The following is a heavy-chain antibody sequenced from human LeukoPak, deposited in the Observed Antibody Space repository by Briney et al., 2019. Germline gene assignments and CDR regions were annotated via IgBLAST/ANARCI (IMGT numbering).Heavy chain of an antibody. CDR2: IRNKAYGGTT. CDR1: GFTFGDYA. D-gene: IGHD2-2*01. Sequence: PGGSLRLSCTASGFTFGDYAMSWVHQAPGQGLECVGFIRNKAYGGTTEYAASVKGRFTISRDDSKSIAYLQMNSLKTEDTAVYYCTRDGSTNSPANWFDPWGRGTLVTVSS. J-gene: IGHJ5*02. CDR3: TRDGSTNSPANWFDP. V-gene: IGHV3-49*04.